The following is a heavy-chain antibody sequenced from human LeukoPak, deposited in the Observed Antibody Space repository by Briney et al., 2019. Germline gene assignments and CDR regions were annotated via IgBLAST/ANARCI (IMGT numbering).Heavy chain of an antibody. V-gene: IGHV3-74*01. J-gene: IGHJ4*02. CDR1: GFTFSSYW. D-gene: IGHD6-19*01. CDR2: INSDGSST. CDR3: ARASGYSSGWFYFDY. Sequence: GGSLRLSYASSGFTFSSYWMQWVRQARGKGLVWVSRINSDGSSTSYADSVKGRFTISRDNAKNTLYLQMNSLRAEDTAVYYCARASGYSSGWFYFDYWGQGTLVTVSS.